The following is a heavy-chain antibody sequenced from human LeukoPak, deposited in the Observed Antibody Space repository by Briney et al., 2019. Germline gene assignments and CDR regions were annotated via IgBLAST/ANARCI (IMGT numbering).Heavy chain of an antibody. CDR3: ARVSSTSWHAFDI. CDR2: IYYSGST. CDR1: GGSISSHY. Sequence: SETLSLTCTVSGGSISSHYWSWIRQPPAKGLAWIGYIYYSGSTNYNPSLKSRVTISVDTSKNQFSLKLSSVTAADTAVYYCARVSSTSWHAFDIWGQGTMVTVSS. D-gene: IGHD2-2*01. J-gene: IGHJ3*02. V-gene: IGHV4-59*11.